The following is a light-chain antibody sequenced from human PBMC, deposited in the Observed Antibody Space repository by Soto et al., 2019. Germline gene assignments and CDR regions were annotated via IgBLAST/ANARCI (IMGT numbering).Light chain of an antibody. J-gene: IGLJ2*01. Sequence: QSALTHPASVSGSPGQSITISCTGTSSDVGGYNYVSWYQQHPGKAPKLMIYYVSNRPSGVSNRFSGSKSGNTASLTIYGLRAEDEDDYYCSSYTSSSTLVFGGGTKLAVL. CDR3: SSYTSSSTLV. CDR2: YVS. CDR1: SSDVGGYNY. V-gene: IGLV2-14*01.